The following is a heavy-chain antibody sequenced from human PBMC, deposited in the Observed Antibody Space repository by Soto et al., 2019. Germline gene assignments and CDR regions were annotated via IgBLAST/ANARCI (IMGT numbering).Heavy chain of an antibody. Sequence: GESLKISCAASGFTFSSYSMNWVRQAPGKGLEWVSSISSSSSYIYYADSVKGRFTISRDNAKNSLYLQMNSLRAEDTAVYYCARDPYDYDSSGQEDAFDIWGQGTMVTVSS. CDR3: ARDPYDYDSSGQEDAFDI. CDR1: GFTFSSYS. CDR2: ISSSSSYI. J-gene: IGHJ3*02. D-gene: IGHD3-22*01. V-gene: IGHV3-21*01.